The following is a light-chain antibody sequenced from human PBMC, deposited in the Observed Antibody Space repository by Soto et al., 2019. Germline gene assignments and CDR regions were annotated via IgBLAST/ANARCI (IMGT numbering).Light chain of an antibody. CDR3: QQYGDSPQT. J-gene: IGKJ1*01. V-gene: IGKV3-20*01. CDR2: GAS. Sequence: EIVLTQSPGTLSLSPEERATLSCRASQSVTRNHLAWYQQKPGQAPRLLIYGASSRATGIPDRFSGSGSGTDFTLTIRRLEPEDFAVYYCQQYGDSPQTFGQGTKVEIK. CDR1: QSVTRNH.